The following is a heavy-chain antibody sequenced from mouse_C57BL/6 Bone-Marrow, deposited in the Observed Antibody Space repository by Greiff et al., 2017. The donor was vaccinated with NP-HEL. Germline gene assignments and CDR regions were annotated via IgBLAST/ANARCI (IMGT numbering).Heavy chain of an antibody. V-gene: IGHV1-80*01. CDR2: IYPGDGDP. CDR3: SRGAY. CDR1: GYEFSNYW. J-gene: IGHJ3*01. Sequence: VQLQQSGAELVKPGASVKISCKASGYEFSNYWMNWVKQRPGKGLEWIGQIYPGDGDPNYNGKFKDKATLTADKSSSTAYMQLSRLTSEYSAVYFCSRGAYWGQGTLVTVSA.